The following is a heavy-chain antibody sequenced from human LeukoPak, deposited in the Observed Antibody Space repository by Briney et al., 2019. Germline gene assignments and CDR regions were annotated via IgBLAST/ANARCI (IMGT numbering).Heavy chain of an antibody. J-gene: IGHJ5*02. CDR1: GYTFTSYY. Sequence: ASVKVSCKASGYTFTSYYMHWVRQAPGQGLEWMGIINPSGGSTSYAQKFQGRVTMTRDASTSTVYMEMSSLRSEDTATYYCARDLAPDLLGWFDPWGQGTLVTVSS. CDR2: INPSGGST. V-gene: IGHV1-46*01. D-gene: IGHD3-3*01. CDR3: ARDLAPDLLGWFDP.